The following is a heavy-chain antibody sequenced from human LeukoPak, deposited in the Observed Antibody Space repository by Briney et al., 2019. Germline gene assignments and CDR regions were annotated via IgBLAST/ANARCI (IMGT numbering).Heavy chain of an antibody. CDR2: ISGSSTTI. J-gene: IGHJ6*03. V-gene: IGHV3-48*01. CDR1: GFTFSSYE. CDR3: ARDRAFYYMDV. Sequence: GGSLRLSCAASGFTFSSYEMNWVRQAPGKGLEWISYISGSSTTIHYADSVKGRFTISRDNAKNSLYLQMNSLRAEDTAVYYCARDRAFYYMDVWGKGTTVTVSS.